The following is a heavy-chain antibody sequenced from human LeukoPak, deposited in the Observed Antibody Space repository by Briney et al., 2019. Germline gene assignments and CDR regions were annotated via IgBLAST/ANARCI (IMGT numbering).Heavy chain of an antibody. CDR1: GGSISNYY. V-gene: IGHV4-4*07. CDR3: ARVISSAWNGGWFDP. Sequence: SETLSLTCLVSGGSISNYYWSWIRQPAGKGLEWIGRIYTSGSTNYNPSLKSRVTMSVDTSNNQFSLKLSSVTAADTAVYYCARVISSAWNGGWFDPWGQGTLVTVSS. CDR2: IYTSGST. D-gene: IGHD6-19*01. J-gene: IGHJ5*02.